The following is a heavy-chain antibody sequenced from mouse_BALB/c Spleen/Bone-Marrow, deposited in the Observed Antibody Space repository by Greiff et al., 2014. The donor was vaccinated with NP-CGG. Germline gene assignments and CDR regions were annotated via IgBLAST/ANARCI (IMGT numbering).Heavy chain of an antibody. CDR1: GFSLSRYS. CDR3: ARFITTGTMDY. J-gene: IGHJ4*01. D-gene: IGHD1-1*01. Sequence: ESGPGLVAPSQSLSFTCTVSGFSLSRYSIHWVRQPPGEGLEWLGVIWGGGNTDYNSALKSRLSISKDNSKSQVFLKMNSLQTDDTAMYYCARFITTGTMDYWGQGTSVTVSS. V-gene: IGHV2-6-4*01. CDR2: IWGGGNT.